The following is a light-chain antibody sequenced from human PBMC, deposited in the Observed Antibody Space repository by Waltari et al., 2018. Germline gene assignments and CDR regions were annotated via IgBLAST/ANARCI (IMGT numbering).Light chain of an antibody. CDR2: EVS. Sequence: QSALTQPASVSGSPGQSITISCTGTSSDVGGYNFVSWYQQHPGKAPKLVIYEVSNRPPGVSNRFSGSKSGTTASLTISGLQAEDEADYYCSSYTSSNTLVFGGGTKLTVL. V-gene: IGLV2-14*01. CDR1: SSDVGGYNF. J-gene: IGLJ3*02. CDR3: SSYTSSNTLV.